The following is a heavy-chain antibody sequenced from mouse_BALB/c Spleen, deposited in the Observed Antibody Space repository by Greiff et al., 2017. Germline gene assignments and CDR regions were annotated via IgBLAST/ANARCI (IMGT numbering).Heavy chain of an antibody. CDR2: ISSGGSYT. Sequence: EVQVVESGGGLVKPGGSLKLSCAASGFTFSSYTMSWVRQTPEKRLEWVATISSGGSYTYYPDSVKGRFTISRDNAKNTLYLQMSSLKSEDTAMYYCTRGYDGYPLDYWGQGTTLTVSS. J-gene: IGHJ2*01. CDR3: TRGYDGYPLDY. V-gene: IGHV5-6-4*01. D-gene: IGHD2-3*01. CDR1: GFTFSSYT.